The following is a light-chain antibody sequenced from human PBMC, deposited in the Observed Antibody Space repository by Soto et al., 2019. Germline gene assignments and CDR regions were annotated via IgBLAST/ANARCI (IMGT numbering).Light chain of an antibody. CDR3: QQYNNWPRT. CDR1: QSVSSN. V-gene: IGKV3-15*01. Sequence: EIVMTQSPATLSVSPGGRATLSCRASQSVSSNLAWYQQKPGQAPRLLIYGASTRATGIPARFSGSGSGTAFTLTISSLQSEDFAVYYCQQYNNWPRTFGQGTKVEIK. J-gene: IGKJ1*01. CDR2: GAS.